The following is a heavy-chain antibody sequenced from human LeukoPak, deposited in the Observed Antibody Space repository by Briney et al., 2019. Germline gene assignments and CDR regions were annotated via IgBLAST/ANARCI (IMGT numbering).Heavy chain of an antibody. Sequence: GGSLRLSCAASGFTFSNYAMNWVRQAPGKGLEWVSGISGSGVSIYYADSVKGRFTISRDNSKNTLYLQMNSLRAEDTAVYYCANIAPSGAGRGNFDYWGQGTLVTVSS. D-gene: IGHD6-19*01. V-gene: IGHV3-23*01. CDR3: ANIAPSGAGRGNFDY. CDR1: GFTFSNYA. CDR2: ISGSGVSI. J-gene: IGHJ4*02.